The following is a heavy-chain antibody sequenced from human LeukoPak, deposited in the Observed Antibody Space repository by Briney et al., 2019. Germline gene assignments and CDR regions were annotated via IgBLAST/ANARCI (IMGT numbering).Heavy chain of an antibody. CDR2: MNPNSGNT. J-gene: IGHJ4*02. CDR3: ARDCSSTSCYTEGFDY. CDR1: GYTFTSYD. D-gene: IGHD2-2*02. V-gene: IGHV1-8*03. Sequence: ASVKVSCKASGYTFTSYDINWVRQATGQGLEWMGWMNPNSGNTGYAQKFQGRVTITRNTSISTDYMELSSLRSEDMAVYYCARDCSSTSCYTEGFDYWGQGTLVTVSS.